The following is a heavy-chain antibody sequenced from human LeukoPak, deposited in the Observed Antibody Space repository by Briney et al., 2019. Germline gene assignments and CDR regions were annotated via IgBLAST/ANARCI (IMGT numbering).Heavy chain of an antibody. CDR3: ASAPIEMATITFLH. CDR1: GYSFSNYW. Sequence: GESLKISCEGSGYSFSNYWIAWVRQAPGKGLEWVSSISSSSSYIYYADSVKGRFTISRDNAKNSLYLQMNSLRAEDTAVYYCASAPIEMATITFLHWGQGTLVTVSS. D-gene: IGHD5-24*01. CDR2: ISSSSSYI. V-gene: IGHV3-21*01. J-gene: IGHJ4*02.